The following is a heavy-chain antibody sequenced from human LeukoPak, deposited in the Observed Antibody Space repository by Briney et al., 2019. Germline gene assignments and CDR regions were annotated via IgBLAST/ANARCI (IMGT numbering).Heavy chain of an antibody. J-gene: IGHJ4*02. D-gene: IGHD2-2*01. CDR1: GYTFTSYV. CDR2: INAGNGNT. Sequence: ASVKVSCKASGYTFTSYVMHWVRQAPGQRLEWMGWINAGNGNTKYSQKFQGRVAITRDTSASTAYMELRSLRSDDTAVYYCARAEVYCSSTSCYYFDYWGQGTLVTVSS. CDR3: ARAEVYCSSTSCYYFDY. V-gene: IGHV1-3*01.